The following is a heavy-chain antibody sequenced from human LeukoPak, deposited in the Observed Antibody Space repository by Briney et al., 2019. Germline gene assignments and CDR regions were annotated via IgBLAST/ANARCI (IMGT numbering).Heavy chain of an antibody. CDR3: ARCVEMATIMYYYYYMYV. Sequence: SETLSLTCTVSGGSISSYYWSWIRQPPGKGLEWIGYIYYSGSTNYNPSLKSRVTISVDTSKNQFSLKLSSVTAADTAVYYCARCVEMATIMYYYYYMYVWGKGTTVTVSS. V-gene: IGHV4-59*01. CDR1: GGSISSYY. CDR2: IYYSGST. J-gene: IGHJ6*03. D-gene: IGHD5-24*01.